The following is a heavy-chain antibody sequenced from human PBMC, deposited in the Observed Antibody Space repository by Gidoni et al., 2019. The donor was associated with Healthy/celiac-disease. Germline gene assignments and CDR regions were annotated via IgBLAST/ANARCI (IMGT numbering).Heavy chain of an antibody. CDR1: GYSFTSYW. Sequence: EVQLVQSGAEVKKPGESLRISCKGSGYSFTSYWISWVRQMPGKGLEWMGRVDPSESYPHYSPSLQGHVTISADKSISTAYLQWSSLKASDTAMYYCARSTVGSAFDIWGQGTMVTVSS. V-gene: IGHV5-10-1*03. D-gene: IGHD1-26*01. CDR2: VDPSESYP. J-gene: IGHJ3*02. CDR3: ARSTVGSAFDI.